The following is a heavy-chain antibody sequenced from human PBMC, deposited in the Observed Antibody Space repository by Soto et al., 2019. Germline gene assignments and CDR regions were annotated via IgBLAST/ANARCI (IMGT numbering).Heavy chain of an antibody. CDR2: IYYSGST. J-gene: IGHJ6*02. V-gene: IGHV4-31*03. D-gene: IGHD2-21*02. CDR1: GGSISSGGYY. CDR3: ARERIVVVTAIPRGYYGMDV. Sequence: SETLSLTCTVSGGSISSGGYYWSWIRQHPGKGLEWIGYIYYSGSTYYNPSLKSRVTISVDTSKNQFSLKLSSVTAADTAVYYCARERIVVVTAIPRGYYGMDVWGQGTTVTVSS.